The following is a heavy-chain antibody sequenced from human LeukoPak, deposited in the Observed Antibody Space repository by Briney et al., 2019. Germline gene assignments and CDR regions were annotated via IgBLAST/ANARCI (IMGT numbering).Heavy chain of an antibody. CDR2: MNPNSGNT. D-gene: IGHD3-10*01. J-gene: IGHJ6*02. CDR1: GYTFTSYD. CDR3: ARDLLGYGSGSYYGDFLNYYYYYGMDV. V-gene: IGHV1-8*01. Sequence: ASVKVSCKASGYTFTSYDINWVRQATGQGLEWMGWMNPNSGNTGYAQKFQGRVTMTRNTSISTAYMELSSLRSEDTAVYYCARDLLGYGSGSYYGDFLNYYYYYGMDVWGQGTTVTVSS.